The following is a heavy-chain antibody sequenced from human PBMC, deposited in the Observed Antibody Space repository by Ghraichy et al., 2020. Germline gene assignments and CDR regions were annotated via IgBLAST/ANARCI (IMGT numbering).Heavy chain of an antibody. J-gene: IGHJ4*02. CDR3: AKVPDRVSSEDY. CDR1: RFTFRRYG. CDR2: ISFDGSQK. V-gene: IGHV3-30*18. Sequence: GGSLRLSCAASRFTFRRYGMNWVRQAPGEGLEWVAFISFDGSQKFYNDSVRGRFTISRDNSKNTLSLQMSSLRDEDTAMYYCAKVPDRVSSEDYWGQGSLVTVS. D-gene: IGHD5-12*01.